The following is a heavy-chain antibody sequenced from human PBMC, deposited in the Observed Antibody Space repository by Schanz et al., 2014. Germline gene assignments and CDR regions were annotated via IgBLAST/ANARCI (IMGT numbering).Heavy chain of an antibody. V-gene: IGHV3-30-3*02. D-gene: IGHD2-21*01. CDR3: AKSKSQLPLFDY. CDR2: MSYDGSNK. CDR1: GFTFISYD. J-gene: IGHJ4*02. Sequence: QAQLVESGGGVVQPGRSLRLSCVASGFTFISYDIHWVRQAPGKGLEWVAVMSYDGSNKYYADSVKGRFTISRDSSKNTLYLQMNSLRTDDTAVYDCAKSKSQLPLFDYWGQGTLVAVSS.